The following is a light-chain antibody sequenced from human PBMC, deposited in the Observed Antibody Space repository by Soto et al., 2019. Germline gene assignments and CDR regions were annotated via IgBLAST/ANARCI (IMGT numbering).Light chain of an antibody. Sequence: DIQMTQSPSTLSGSVGDRVTITFRSSQTISSWLAWYQQKPGKAPKLLIYKASTLKSGVPPRFSGSGSGTEFTLTISSLQHEDFATYYCQHYNSYSEAFGQGTKVDIK. J-gene: IGKJ1*01. CDR1: QTISSW. V-gene: IGKV1-5*03. CDR2: KAS. CDR3: QHYNSYSEA.